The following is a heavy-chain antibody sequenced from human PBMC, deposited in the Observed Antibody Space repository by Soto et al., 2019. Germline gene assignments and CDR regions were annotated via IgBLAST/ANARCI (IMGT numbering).Heavy chain of an antibody. D-gene: IGHD6-13*01. CDR2: MNPNSGNT. CDR1: GYTFTSYD. J-gene: IGHJ5*02. CDR3: ARGRVAAAGTKRGWFDP. V-gene: IGHV1-8*01. Sequence: QVQLVQSGAEVKKPGASVKVSCKASGYTFTSYDINWVRQATGQGLEWMGWMNPNSGNTGYAQKFQGRVTMTRNTSISTAYMELSSLRSEDTAVYYCARGRVAAAGTKRGWFDPWGQGTLVTVSS.